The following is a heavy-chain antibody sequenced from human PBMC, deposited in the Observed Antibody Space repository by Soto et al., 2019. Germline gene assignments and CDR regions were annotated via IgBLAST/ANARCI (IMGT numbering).Heavy chain of an antibody. Sequence: QEQLQESGPGLVRPSETLSLTCTVSGGSVITEIYYWSWIRQSPGKGLEWIGYIHHSGSTNYNPSFQSRLTISIDTSRNQFSLKLSPVTAADTAIYYCAKEAAPAAQFDFWGPGILVTVSS. V-gene: IGHV4-61*01. CDR3: AKEAAPAAQFDF. CDR1: GGSVITEIYY. CDR2: IHHSGST. J-gene: IGHJ4*02. D-gene: IGHD2-2*01.